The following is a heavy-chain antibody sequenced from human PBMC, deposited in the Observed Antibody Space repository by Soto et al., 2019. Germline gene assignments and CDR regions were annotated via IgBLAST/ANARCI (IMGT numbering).Heavy chain of an antibody. V-gene: IGHV1-2*02. CDR3: ARDGAARPLDT. CDR2: INPNSGGT. Sequence: QVQLVQSGAEVKKPGASVKVSCKASGYTFTGYYMHWVRQAPGQGLEWMGWINPNSGGTSYAQKFQGRITMTRDTSISTAYMEVSRLRSDDTAVYYCARDGAARPLDTWGQGTLVTVSS. CDR1: GYTFTGYY. D-gene: IGHD6-6*01. J-gene: IGHJ5*02.